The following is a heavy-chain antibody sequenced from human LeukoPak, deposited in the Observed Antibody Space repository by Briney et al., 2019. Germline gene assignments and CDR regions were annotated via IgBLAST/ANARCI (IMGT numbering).Heavy chain of an antibody. CDR3: ARGPGTQLPLRWFDY. J-gene: IGHJ4*02. CDR1: GGTFSSYS. D-gene: IGHD2-2*01. V-gene: IGHV1-69*05. CDR2: IIPIFGTA. Sequence: SVKVSCKASGGTFSSYSISWVRQAPGQGLEWMRGIIPIFGTATYAQKFKGRVTITTDESTSTAYMELSSLRSEDTAVYYCARGPGTQLPLRWFDYWGQGTLVTVSS.